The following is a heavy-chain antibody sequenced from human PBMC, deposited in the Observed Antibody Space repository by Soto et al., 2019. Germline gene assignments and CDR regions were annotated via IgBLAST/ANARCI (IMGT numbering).Heavy chain of an antibody. CDR3: ASPHPLTVQTIEAEFFQH. D-gene: IGHD2-15*01. CDR1: GGSVTTSSYY. V-gene: IGHV4-39*01. CDR2: VYYTGST. J-gene: IGHJ1*01. Sequence: TSETLSLTCTVSGGSVTTSSYYWGWIRQPPGRGLEWIGTVYYTGSTYYNPSLNNRVTISVDTSRNQFSLKLNSVTAADTAAYYCASPHPLTVQTIEAEFFQHWGQGTLVTVSS.